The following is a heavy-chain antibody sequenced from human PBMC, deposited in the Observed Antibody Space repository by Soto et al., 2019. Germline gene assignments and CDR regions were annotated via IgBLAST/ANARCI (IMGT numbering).Heavy chain of an antibody. Sequence: ASVKVSCKASGYTFTGYYMHWVRQAPGQGLEWMGWINPNSSGTNYAQKFQGWVTMTRDTSISTAYMELSRLRSDDTALYYCATLYYYDSSGHPNYGMDVWGQGTTVTVSS. J-gene: IGHJ6*02. V-gene: IGHV1-2*04. CDR2: INPNSSGT. CDR3: ATLYYYDSSGHPNYGMDV. D-gene: IGHD3-22*01. CDR1: GYTFTGYY.